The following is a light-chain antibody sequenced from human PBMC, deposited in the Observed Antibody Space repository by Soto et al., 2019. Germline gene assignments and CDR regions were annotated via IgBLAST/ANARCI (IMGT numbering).Light chain of an antibody. CDR1: QSINSY. J-gene: IGKJ1*01. CDR3: QQSYSTPRT. CDR2: AAS. Sequence: DIQMSQSTSSLSASVGDRPTITCRASQSINSYLNWYQQKQGKAHKXLIYAASSLQSGVPSRFSGSGSGTDLTITISSLQAEDVATYYCQQSYSTPRTFGRGTTVDIK. V-gene: IGKV1-39*01.